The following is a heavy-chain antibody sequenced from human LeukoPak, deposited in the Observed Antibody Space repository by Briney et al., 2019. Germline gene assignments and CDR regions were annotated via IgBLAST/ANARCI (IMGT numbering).Heavy chain of an antibody. V-gene: IGHV4-59*08. CDR1: GGSISSYY. CDR2: IYYSGST. J-gene: IGHJ4*02. D-gene: IGHD3-22*01. Sequence: PSETLSLTCTVSGGSISSYYWNWIRQPPGKGLEWIGYIYYSGSTNYNPSLKSRVTISIDTSKNQFSLKLSSVTATDTAVYYCARLAGTYYYDSSGYSPIIYFDYWGQGTLVTVSS. CDR3: ARLAGTYYYDSSGYSPIIYFDY.